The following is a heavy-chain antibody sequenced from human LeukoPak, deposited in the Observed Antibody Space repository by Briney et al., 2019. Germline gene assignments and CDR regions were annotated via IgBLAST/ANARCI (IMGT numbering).Heavy chain of an antibody. V-gene: IGHV4-34*01. CDR2: INDSGST. J-gene: IGHJ5*02. Sequence: SETLSLTCAVYGGSFSGYYWSWVRQPPGKGLEWIGEINDSGSTNYNPSLKSRVTISVDTSKNQFSLKLSSVTAADTAVYYCARETITIFGVARGPVDPWGQGTLVTVSS. CDR3: ARETITIFGVARGPVDP. CDR1: GGSFSGYY. D-gene: IGHD3-3*01.